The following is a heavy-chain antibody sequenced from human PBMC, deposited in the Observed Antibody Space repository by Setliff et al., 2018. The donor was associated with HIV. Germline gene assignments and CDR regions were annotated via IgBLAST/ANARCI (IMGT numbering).Heavy chain of an antibody. CDR1: GFTFSIYS. J-gene: IGHJ4*02. D-gene: IGHD2-2*01. CDR3: ATDSPSFY. CDR2: ISASATYI. Sequence: PGGSLRLSCAASGFTFSIYSMNWVRQTPGKGLEWVSSISASATYIYYADSVKGRFTISRDNAENSLYLQMKSLRAEDTALYYCATDSPSFYWGQGTLVTVSS. V-gene: IGHV3-21*01.